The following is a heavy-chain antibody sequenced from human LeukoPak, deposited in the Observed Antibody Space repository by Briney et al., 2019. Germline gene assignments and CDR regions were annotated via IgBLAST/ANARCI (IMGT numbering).Heavy chain of an antibody. CDR2: IYYSGST. D-gene: IGHD5-18*01. CDR1: GVSIRSYY. CDR3: ARASISSPNTAMVDFDY. J-gene: IGHJ4*02. V-gene: IGHV4-59*07. Sequence: SDTLSLTYTGTGVSIRSYYLGWSRLPQRKGLEWIGYIYYSGSTNYNPSLKSRVTISVDTSKNQFSLKLSSVTAADTAVYYCARASISSPNTAMVDFDYWGQGTLVTVSS.